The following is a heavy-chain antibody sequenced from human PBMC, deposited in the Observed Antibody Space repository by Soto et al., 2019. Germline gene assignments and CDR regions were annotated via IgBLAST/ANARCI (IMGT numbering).Heavy chain of an antibody. D-gene: IGHD2-15*01. V-gene: IGHV4-34*01. CDR3: AREQLLLSSDWFDP. CDR1: GGSFSGYY. CDR2: INHSGST. Sequence: SETLSLTCAVYGGSFSGYYWSWIRQPPGKGLEWIGEINHSGSTNYNPSLKSRVTISVDTSKNQFSLKLSSVTAADTAVYYCAREQLLLSSDWFDPWGQGTLVTVSS. J-gene: IGHJ5*02.